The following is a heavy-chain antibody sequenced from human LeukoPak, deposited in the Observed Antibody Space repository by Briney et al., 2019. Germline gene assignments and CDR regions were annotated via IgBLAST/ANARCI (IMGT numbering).Heavy chain of an antibody. CDR1: GGSISSGDYY. D-gene: IGHD3-10*01. V-gene: IGHV4-30-4*01. J-gene: IGHJ4*02. CDR2: IYYSGST. CDR3: ASTYGSGSYFDY. Sequence: SQTLSLTCTVSGGSISSGDYYWSWIRQPPGKGLEWIGYIYYSGSTHYNPSLKSRVTISVDTSKNQFSLKLSSVTAADTAVYYCASTYGSGSYFDYWGQGTLVTVSS.